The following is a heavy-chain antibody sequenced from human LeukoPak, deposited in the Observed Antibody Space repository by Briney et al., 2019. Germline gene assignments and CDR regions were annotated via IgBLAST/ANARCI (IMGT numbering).Heavy chain of an antibody. CDR3: ARATYYYDSSGYYYVD. CDR2: ISSSSSYT. V-gene: IGHV3-11*06. J-gene: IGHJ4*02. Sequence: PGGSLRLSCAASGFTFSDYYMSWIRQAPGKGLEWVSYISSSSSYTNYADSVKGRFTISRDNAKNSLYLQMNSLRAEDTAVYYCARATYYYDSSGYYYVDWGQGTLVTVSS. CDR1: GFTFSDYY. D-gene: IGHD3-22*01.